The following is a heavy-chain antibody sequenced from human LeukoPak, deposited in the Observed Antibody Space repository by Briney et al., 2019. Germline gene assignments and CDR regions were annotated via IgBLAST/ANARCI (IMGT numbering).Heavy chain of an antibody. Sequence: SVKVSCKASGGTFSSYAISWVRQAPGQGLEWMGGIIPIFGTANYAQKFQGRVTITTDESTSTAYMELSSLRSEDTAVYYCARAQRSYSSSWYYFDYWGQGTLVTVSS. J-gene: IGHJ4*02. V-gene: IGHV1-69*05. D-gene: IGHD6-13*01. CDR1: GGTFSSYA. CDR2: IIPIFGTA. CDR3: ARAQRSYSSSWYYFDY.